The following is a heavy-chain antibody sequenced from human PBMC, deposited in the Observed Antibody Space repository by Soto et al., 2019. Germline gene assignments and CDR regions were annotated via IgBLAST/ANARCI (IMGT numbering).Heavy chain of an antibody. CDR1: GYDFTTYG. Sequence: QVHLVQSGAEVKKSGASVKVSCKGSGYDFTTYGITWVRQAPGQGLEWMAWISAHNGNTDYAQKHQGRVTVTRDTSTSTAYLELRRLRSDDTAVYYCARGRYGDYWGQGALVTVSS. D-gene: IGHD1-1*01. CDR3: ARGRYGDY. J-gene: IGHJ4*02. CDR2: ISAHNGNT. V-gene: IGHV1-18*01.